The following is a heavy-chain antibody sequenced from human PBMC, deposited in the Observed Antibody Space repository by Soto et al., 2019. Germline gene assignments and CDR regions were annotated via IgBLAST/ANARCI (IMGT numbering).Heavy chain of an antibody. CDR2: ISYDGSNK. CDR1: GFTFSSYA. CDR3: ARDPAGVEDSVWSSYYFDY. J-gene: IGHJ4*02. Sequence: GGSLRLSCAASGFTFSSYAMHWVRQAPGKGLEWVAVISYDGSNKYYADSVKGRFTISRDNSKNTLYLQMNSLRAEDTAVYYCARDPAGVEDSVWSSYYFDYWGQGTLVTVSS. V-gene: IGHV3-30-3*01. D-gene: IGHD2-8*02.